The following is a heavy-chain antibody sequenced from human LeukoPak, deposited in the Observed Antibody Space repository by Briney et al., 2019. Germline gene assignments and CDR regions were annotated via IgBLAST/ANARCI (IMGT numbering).Heavy chain of an antibody. Sequence: SVNVSCKASGGTFSSYAISWVRQAPGQGLEWMGGIIPIFGTANYAQKFQGRVTITADESTSTAYMELSSLRSEDTAVYYCARGPERLYGGNSETREFDYWGQGTLVTVSS. J-gene: IGHJ4*02. D-gene: IGHD4-23*01. V-gene: IGHV1-69*13. CDR1: GGTFSSYA. CDR2: IIPIFGTA. CDR3: ARGPERLYGGNSETREFDY.